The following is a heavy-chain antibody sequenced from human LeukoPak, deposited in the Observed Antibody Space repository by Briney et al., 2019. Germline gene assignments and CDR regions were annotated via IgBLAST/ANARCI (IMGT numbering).Heavy chain of an antibody. CDR3: ARGAGYSSSWFKHYFDF. V-gene: IGHV4-59*01. Sequence: PSETLSLTCTVSGGSISSYYWSWFRQPPGKGLEWIGYIYDTEITNYNPSLKSRGTISLDTSKNQFSLKLSSVTAADTAVYCCARGAGYSSSWFKHYFDFWGQGTLVTVSS. D-gene: IGHD6-13*01. J-gene: IGHJ4*02. CDR2: IYDTEIT. CDR1: GGSISSYY.